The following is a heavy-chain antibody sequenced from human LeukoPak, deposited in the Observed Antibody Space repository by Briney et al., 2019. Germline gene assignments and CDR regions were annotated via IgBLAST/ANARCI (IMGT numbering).Heavy chain of an antibody. Sequence: SETLSLTCTVSGGSISSYYWSWIRQPPGKGLEWIGYIYYSGSTNYNPSLKSRVTISVDTSKNQFPLKLSSVTAADTAVYYCARGESANFDYWGQGTLVTVSS. CDR1: GGSISSYY. CDR2: IYYSGST. V-gene: IGHV4-59*01. CDR3: ARGESANFDY. J-gene: IGHJ4*02.